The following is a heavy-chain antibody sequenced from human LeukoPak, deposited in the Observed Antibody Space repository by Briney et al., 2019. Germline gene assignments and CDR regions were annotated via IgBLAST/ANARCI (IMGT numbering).Heavy chain of an antibody. CDR2: IKQGGSEK. D-gene: IGHD3-10*01. V-gene: IGHV3-7*01. J-gene: IGHJ4*02. CDR1: GFTFSNYW. CDR3: ARDKDFGFDY. Sequence: GGSLRLSCAASGFTFSNYWMSWVRQAPGKGLEWVANIKQGGSEKYYVDSVKGRFTISRDDAKNSLYLQMNSLRDEDTAVYYCARDKDFGFDYWGQGTLVTVSS.